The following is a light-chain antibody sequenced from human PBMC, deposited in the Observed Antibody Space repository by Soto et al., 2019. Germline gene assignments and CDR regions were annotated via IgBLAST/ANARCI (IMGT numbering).Light chain of an antibody. Sequence: DIQMTQSPSSLSASVGDRVTITCRASQSISSYLNWYQQKPGKAPKLLIYAASSLQSGVPSRFSGSGSVTDVNLTMSSLQPEDFATYYCQQSYSTPFTFGPGTKVDIK. CDR2: AAS. J-gene: IGKJ3*01. CDR3: QQSYSTPFT. CDR1: QSISSY. V-gene: IGKV1-39*01.